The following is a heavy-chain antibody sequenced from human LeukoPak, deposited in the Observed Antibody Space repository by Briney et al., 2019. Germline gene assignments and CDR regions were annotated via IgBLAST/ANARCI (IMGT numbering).Heavy chain of an antibody. J-gene: IGHJ4*02. D-gene: IGHD6-19*01. CDR1: GFTVSSNY. V-gene: IGHV3-30*02. Sequence: GGSLRLSCAASGFTVSSNYMSWVRQAPGKGLEWVAFIRYDGSNKYYADSVKGRFTISRDNSKNTLYLQMNSLRAEDTAVYYCAKADSAVALPHFDYWGQGTLVTVSS. CDR2: IRYDGSNK. CDR3: AKADSAVALPHFDY.